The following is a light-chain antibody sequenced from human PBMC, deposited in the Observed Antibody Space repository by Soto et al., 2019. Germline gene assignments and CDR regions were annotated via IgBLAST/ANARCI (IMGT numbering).Light chain of an antibody. CDR1: QSVSSSY. V-gene: IGKV3-20*01. Sequence: DIVFTQSPGTLSLSPGERATLSCRASQSVSSSYLAWYQQKPGQAPRLLIYGASSRATGIPDRFSGSGSGTDFTLTISRLEPEDFAVYYCQQYGSSFTFGPGTKVDIK. CDR2: GAS. J-gene: IGKJ3*01. CDR3: QQYGSSFT.